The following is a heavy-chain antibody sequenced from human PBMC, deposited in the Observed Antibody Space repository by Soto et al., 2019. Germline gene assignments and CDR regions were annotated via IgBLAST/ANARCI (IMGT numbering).Heavy chain of an antibody. CDR2: IIPIFGTA. J-gene: IGHJ5*02. CDR1: GGTFSSYA. D-gene: IGHD5-18*01. CDR3: ASFLLCCDSYGYNWFYP. Sequence: GASVKVSCKASGGTFSSYAISWVRQAPGQGLEWMGGIIPIFGTANYAQKFQGRVTITADESTSTAYMELSSLRSEDTAVYYCASFLLCCDSYGYNWFYPWGQGTLVTVSA. V-gene: IGHV1-69*13.